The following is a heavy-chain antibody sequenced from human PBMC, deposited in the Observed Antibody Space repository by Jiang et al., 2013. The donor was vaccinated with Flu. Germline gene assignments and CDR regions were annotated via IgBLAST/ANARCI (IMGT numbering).Heavy chain of an antibody. J-gene: IGHJ1*01. CDR1: GYRFATYW. V-gene: IGHV5-51*01. CDR2: IYPNDADT. Sequence: QASGYRFATYWDRAGCVRRPGKAWEWMGIIYPNDADTRYNPSFQGQVIISADTSSSTVYLQWTSLKTSDTAIYYCARVFHTNNFFGRTGRFQYWGQGALVTVSS. CDR3: ARVFHTNNFFGRTGRFQY. D-gene: IGHD1-1*01.